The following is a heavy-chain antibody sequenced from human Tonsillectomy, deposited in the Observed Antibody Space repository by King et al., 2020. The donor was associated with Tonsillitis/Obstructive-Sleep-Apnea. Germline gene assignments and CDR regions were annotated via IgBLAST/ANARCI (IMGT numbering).Heavy chain of an antibody. CDR3: ARXLXXTSXGGLDV. D-gene: IGHD3-16*01. CDR2: IDPIDSST. J-gene: IGHJ6*02. Sequence: GQLVQSGAEVKEPGESLKISCERSGYTFTSYWLSWVRQMPGKGLEWMGMIDPIDSSTNYSPSFQGHVSISSDKSISTAYLQVSSLKASDTATYYCARXLXXTSXGGLDVWGXXXTVTVSS. V-gene: IGHV5-10-1*03. CDR1: GYTFTSYW.